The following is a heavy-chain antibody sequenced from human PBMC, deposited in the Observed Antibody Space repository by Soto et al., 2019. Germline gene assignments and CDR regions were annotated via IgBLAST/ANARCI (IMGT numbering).Heavy chain of an antibody. CDR3: ARGPGP. Sequence: PSETLSLICTVSGGSISSRIYYWSWIRQPLGKGLEWIGNIYQSGSTYYNPSLKSRVTISVDRTKNQFSLKLSSVTAADTAVYYFARGPGPWGQGTLVTVSS. V-gene: IGHV4-30-2*01. CDR1: GGSISSRIYY. CDR2: IYQSGST. D-gene: IGHD7-27*01. J-gene: IGHJ5*02.